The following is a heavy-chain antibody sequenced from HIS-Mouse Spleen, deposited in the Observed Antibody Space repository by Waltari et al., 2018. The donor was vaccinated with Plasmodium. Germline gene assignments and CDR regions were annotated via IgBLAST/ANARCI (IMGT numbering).Heavy chain of an antibody. CDR1: GFTFGGYW. V-gene: IGHV3-7*01. Sequence: EVQLVESGGGLVQPGGSLRLYCAASGFTFGGYWMSWFRQAPGKGLEWVANIKQDGSEKYYVDSVKGRFTISRDNAKNSLYLQMTSLRAEDTAVYYCASSWYWYFDLWGRGTLVTVSS. J-gene: IGHJ2*01. D-gene: IGHD6-13*01. CDR2: IKQDGSEK. CDR3: ASSWYWYFDL.